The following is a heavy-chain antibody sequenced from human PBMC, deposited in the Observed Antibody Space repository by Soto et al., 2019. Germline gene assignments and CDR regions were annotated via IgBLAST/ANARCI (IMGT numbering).Heavy chain of an antibody. Sequence: GGSLRLSCSASGFTFSSYGRHWVRQAPGKGLEWVAVISYDGSNKYYADSVKGRFTISRDNSKNTLYLQMNSLRAEDTAVYYCAKDYYDFWSGYYPPPDYWGQGTLVTGSS. D-gene: IGHD3-3*01. CDR1: GFTFSSYG. CDR3: AKDYYDFWSGYYPPPDY. CDR2: ISYDGSNK. V-gene: IGHV3-30*18. J-gene: IGHJ4*02.